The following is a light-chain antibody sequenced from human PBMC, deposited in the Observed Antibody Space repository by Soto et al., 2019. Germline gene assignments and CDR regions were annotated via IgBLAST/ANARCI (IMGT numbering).Light chain of an antibody. Sequence: IQLTQSPSSLSASVGGRVTITCRASQGISNYLAWYQQKPGKARKLLIYDAYSLESGVPSRCSGSGSGTEFTLTISSLQPEYVATYYCQKYNSFWTFGQGTKV. J-gene: IGKJ1*01. V-gene: IGKV1-13*02. CDR2: DAY. CDR1: QGISNY. CDR3: QKYNSFWT.